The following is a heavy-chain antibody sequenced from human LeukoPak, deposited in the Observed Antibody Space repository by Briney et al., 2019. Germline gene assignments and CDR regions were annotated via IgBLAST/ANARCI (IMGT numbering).Heavy chain of an antibody. Sequence: PSETLSLTCSASGGSISSSDYYWGWIRQPPGKGLEWIGSIYYSGSTYYNPSLKSRVTISVDTSKNQFSLKLSSVTAADTAVYYCARESGWMATIRLDPWGQGTLVTVSS. CDR1: GGSISSSDYY. V-gene: IGHV4-39*02. CDR3: ARESGWMATIRLDP. D-gene: IGHD5-24*01. J-gene: IGHJ5*02. CDR2: IYYSGST.